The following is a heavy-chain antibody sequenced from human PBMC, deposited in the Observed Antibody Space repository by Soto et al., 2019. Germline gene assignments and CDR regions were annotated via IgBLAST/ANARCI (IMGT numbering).Heavy chain of an antibody. CDR1: GFTFSSYG. J-gene: IGHJ6*02. Sequence: QVQLVESGGGVVQPGRSLRLSCAASGFTFSSYGMHWVRQAPGKGLEWVAVIWYDGSNKYYADSVKGRFTISRDNSKNTLYLQMNSLRAEDTAVYYCARDPPSPHHDYYYYGMDVWGQGTTVTVSS. CDR3: ARDPPSPHHDYYYYGMDV. V-gene: IGHV3-33*01. CDR2: IWYDGSNK.